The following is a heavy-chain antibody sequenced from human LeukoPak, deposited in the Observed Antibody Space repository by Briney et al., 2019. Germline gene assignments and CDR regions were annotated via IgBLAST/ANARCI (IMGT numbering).Heavy chain of an antibody. CDR2: ISGSGGST. CDR1: GFTFSSYA. CDR3: AKVGGEWERPTPFDY. D-gene: IGHD1-26*01. V-gene: IGHV3-23*01. Sequence: GGSLRLSCAASGFTFSSYAMSWVRQAPGKGLEWVSAISGSGGSTYYADSVKGGFTISRENSKKTLYVQMNSLRAEDTAVYYCAKVGGEWERPTPFDYWGQGTLVTVSS. J-gene: IGHJ4*02.